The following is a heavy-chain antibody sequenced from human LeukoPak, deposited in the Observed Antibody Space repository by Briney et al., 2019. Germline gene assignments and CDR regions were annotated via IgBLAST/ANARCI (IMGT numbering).Heavy chain of an antibody. D-gene: IGHD1-26*01. CDR1: GFTFSTFW. CDR2: INSDESRT. V-gene: IGHV3-74*01. CDR3: ATPRGSGSYLAFDY. Sequence: PGGSLRLSCAASGFTFSTFWMHWVRQVPGKGLVWVARINSDESRTNYADSVKGRFTISRDNAKNTLHLQMNSLRAEDTAVYYCATPRGSGSYLAFDYWGQGTLVTVSS. J-gene: IGHJ4*02.